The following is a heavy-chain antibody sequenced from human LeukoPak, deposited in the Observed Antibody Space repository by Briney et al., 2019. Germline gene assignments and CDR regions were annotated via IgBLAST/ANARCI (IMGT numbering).Heavy chain of an antibody. V-gene: IGHV3-7*01. Sequence: GGSLRLSCAASGFIFDDYGMSWVRQAPGKGLEWVANINQDGSEKYYVDSVKGRVTISRDNAKNSLYLQMNSLRAEDTAVYYCARELIRNDEGAFDIWGQGTMVTVSS. J-gene: IGHJ3*02. CDR2: INQDGSEK. CDR3: ARELIRNDEGAFDI. D-gene: IGHD1-1*01. CDR1: GFIFDDYG.